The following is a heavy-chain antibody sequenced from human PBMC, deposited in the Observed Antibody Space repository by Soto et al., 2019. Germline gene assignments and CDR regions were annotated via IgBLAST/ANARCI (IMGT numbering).Heavy chain of an antibody. V-gene: IGHV1-69*02. J-gene: IGHJ4*02. Sequence: SVKVSCKASGGTFSSYTNSWVRQAPGQGLELMGRIIPILGIANYAQKFQGRVTITADKSTSTAYMERSSLSCEDTAVYYCAGLVVLADESNFDYCGQGTLVPVSS. CDR1: GGTFSSYT. D-gene: IGHD2-8*02. CDR2: IIPILGIA. CDR3: AGLVVLADESNFDY.